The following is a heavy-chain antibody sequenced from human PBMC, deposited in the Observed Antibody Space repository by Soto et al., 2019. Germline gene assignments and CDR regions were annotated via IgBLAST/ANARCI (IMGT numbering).Heavy chain of an antibody. CDR3: ARAQYLADDVFDI. V-gene: IGHV3-30*03. CDR1: GFTFSSYG. D-gene: IGHD2-2*01. CDR2: ISYDGINT. Sequence: PGGSLRLSCAVSGFTFSSYGMHWVRQAPVKGLEWVAFISYDGINTSHADSVKGRFTISRDNAKSTLYLQMNSLRAEDTAVYYCARAQYLADDVFDIWGRGTVVTVSS. J-gene: IGHJ3*02.